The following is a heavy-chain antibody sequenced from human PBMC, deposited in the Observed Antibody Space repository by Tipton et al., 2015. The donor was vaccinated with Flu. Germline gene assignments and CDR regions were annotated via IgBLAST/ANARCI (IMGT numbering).Heavy chain of an antibody. V-gene: IGHV3-33*01. CDR2: IWSDGSNE. CDR1: GFTFSSCA. J-gene: IGHJ6*02. Sequence: SLRLSCAASGFTFSSCAMHWVRQAPGKGLEWVAVIWSDGSNEYYADSVKGRFRISRDNPKNTLFLQMNSLSVEDTAVYYCARVETEGPNFYSFYMDVWGQGTTVAVS. CDR3: ARVETEGPNFYSFYMDV.